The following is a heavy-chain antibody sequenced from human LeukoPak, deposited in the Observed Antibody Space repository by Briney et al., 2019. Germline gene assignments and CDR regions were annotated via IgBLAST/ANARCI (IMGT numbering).Heavy chain of an antibody. J-gene: IGHJ4*02. D-gene: IGHD3-22*01. CDR3: ARDRSMIVTN. CDR2: IYTSGST. V-gene: IGHV4-61*02. Sequence: SQTLSLTCTVSGGSISSGSYYWSWIRQPAGKGLEWIGRIYTSGSTSYNPSLKSRVTISVDTSKNQFSLKLSSVTAADTAVYYCARDRSMIVTNWGQGTLVTVSS. CDR1: GGSISSGSYY.